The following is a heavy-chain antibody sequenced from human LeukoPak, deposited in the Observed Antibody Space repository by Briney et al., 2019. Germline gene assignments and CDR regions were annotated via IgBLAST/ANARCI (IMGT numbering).Heavy chain of an antibody. CDR1: GGSICSYY. CDR2: IYYSGST. CDR3: ARDAGYYGSGSLDV. V-gene: IGHV4-59*01. Sequence: SETLSLTCTVSGGSICSYYWSWIRQPPGKGLEWIGYIYYSGSTNYNPSLKSRVTISVDTSKNQFSLKLSSVTAADTAVYYCARDAGYYGSGSLDVWGKGTTVTVSS. J-gene: IGHJ6*04. D-gene: IGHD3-10*01.